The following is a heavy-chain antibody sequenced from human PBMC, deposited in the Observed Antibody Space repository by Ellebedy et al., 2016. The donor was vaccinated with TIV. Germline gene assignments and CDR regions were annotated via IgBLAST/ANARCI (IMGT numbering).Heavy chain of an antibody. CDR2: VTWNSDRK. CDR1: GFTFDDYA. D-gene: IGHD3-10*01. J-gene: IGHJ6*02. Sequence: GGSLRLSCEASGFTFDDYAMHWVRQAPGKGLEWVSGVTWNSDRKAYADSVKGRFTISRENARNSLYLQMNTLRAEDTAVYYCAAAGRPYDYNSMDVWGQGTTVTVSS. V-gene: IGHV3-9*01. CDR3: AAAGRPYDYNSMDV.